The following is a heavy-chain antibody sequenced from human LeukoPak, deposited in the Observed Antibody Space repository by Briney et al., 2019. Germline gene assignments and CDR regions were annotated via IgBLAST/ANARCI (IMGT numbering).Heavy chain of an antibody. CDR3: ARGIPLDS. CDR1: GFSFSNSS. CDR2: IGRGGGTI. V-gene: IGHV3-48*01. Sequence: VGSLRLSCAASGFSFSNSSMNWVRQAPGKGLDWLSYIGRGGGTIYYADSVQGRFTVSRDNAKNSLYPQMNSLRAEDTAVYFCARGIPLDSWGQGTLVTVSS. J-gene: IGHJ4*02.